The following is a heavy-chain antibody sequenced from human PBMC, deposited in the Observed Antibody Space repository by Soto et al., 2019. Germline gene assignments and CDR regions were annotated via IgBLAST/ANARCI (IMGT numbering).Heavy chain of an antibody. V-gene: IGHV3-23*01. CDR3: AKEHRLKRAD. CDR2: ISAGGDGT. Sequence: GSLRLSCEASGFPFGNYHMSWFRQAPGKGLEWVAGISAGGDGTTYADSVKGRFTISRDNSRNTLYLQMNSLRVDDTALYYCAKEHRLKRADWGQGTLVTVPS. CDR1: GFPFGNYH. J-gene: IGHJ4*01. D-gene: IGHD2-8*01.